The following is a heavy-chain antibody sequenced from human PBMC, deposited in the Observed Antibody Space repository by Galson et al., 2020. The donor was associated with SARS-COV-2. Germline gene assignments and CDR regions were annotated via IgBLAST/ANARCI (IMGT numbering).Heavy chain of an antibody. CDR1: GFTFSSYA. V-gene: IGHV3-23*01. J-gene: IGHJ6*02. CDR3: AKESDYDYYYYGMDV. CDR2: ISGSGGST. D-gene: IGHD4-17*01. Sequence: TGGSLRLSCAASGFTFSSYAMSWVRQAPGKGLEWVSAISGSGGSTYYADSVKGRFTISRDNSKNTLYLQMNSLRAGDTAVYYCAKESDYDYYYYGMDVWGQGTTVTVS.